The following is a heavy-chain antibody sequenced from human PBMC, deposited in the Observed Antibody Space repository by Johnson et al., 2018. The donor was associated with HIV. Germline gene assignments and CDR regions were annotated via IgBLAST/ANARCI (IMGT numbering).Heavy chain of an antibody. CDR2: ISYDGSQN. V-gene: IGHV3-30*03. CDR3: ARADITYSYYDSSGYYYHDAFDI. Sequence: QVQLLESGGGVVQPGRSLRLSCAASGFTFSTYAMHWVRQVPGKGLEWVAVISYDGSQNLYVDSVKGRFTISRDNSENTLYLQMNSMRPEDTAVYYCARADITYSYYDSSGYYYHDAFDIWGQGTMVTVSS. CDR1: GFTFSTYA. J-gene: IGHJ3*02. D-gene: IGHD3-22*01.